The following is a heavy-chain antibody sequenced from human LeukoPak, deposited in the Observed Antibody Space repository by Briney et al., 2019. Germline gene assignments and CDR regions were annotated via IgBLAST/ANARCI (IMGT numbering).Heavy chain of an antibody. Sequence: GGSLRLSCAASGFTFSSYAMHWVRQAPGKGLEWVAVISYDGSNKYYADSVKGRFTISRDNSKNTLYLQMNSLRAEDTAVYYCARETTVSGPRYFDYWGQGTLVTVSS. CDR1: GFTFSSYA. CDR3: ARETTVSGPRYFDY. D-gene: IGHD6-19*01. V-gene: IGHV3-30-3*01. J-gene: IGHJ4*02. CDR2: ISYDGSNK.